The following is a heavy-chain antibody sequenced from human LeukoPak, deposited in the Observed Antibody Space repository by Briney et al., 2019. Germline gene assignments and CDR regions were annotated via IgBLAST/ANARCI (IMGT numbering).Heavy chain of an antibody. Sequence: SETLSLTCAVYGGSFSGYYSSWIRQPPGKGLEWIGEINHSGSTNYNPSLKSRVTISVDTSKNQFSLKLSSVTAADTAVYYCASGRYYYDSSGPPTWGQGTLVTVSS. D-gene: IGHD3-22*01. CDR2: INHSGST. V-gene: IGHV4-34*01. CDR1: GGSFSGYY. J-gene: IGHJ5*02. CDR3: ASGRYYYDSSGPPT.